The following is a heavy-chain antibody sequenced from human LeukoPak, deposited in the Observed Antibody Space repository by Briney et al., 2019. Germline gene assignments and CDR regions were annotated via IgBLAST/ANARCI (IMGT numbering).Heavy chain of an antibody. J-gene: IGHJ6*02. Sequence: GASVKVSCKASGYTFTSYGISWVRQAPGQGLEWMGWISAYNGNTNYAQKLQGRVTMTTDTSTSTAYMELRSLRSDDTAVYYCARCGYCTNGVCLPSHYYYYGMDVWGQGTTVTVSS. CDR2: ISAYNGNT. D-gene: IGHD2-8*01. V-gene: IGHV1-18*01. CDR1: GYTFTSYG. CDR3: ARCGYCTNGVCLPSHYYYYGMDV.